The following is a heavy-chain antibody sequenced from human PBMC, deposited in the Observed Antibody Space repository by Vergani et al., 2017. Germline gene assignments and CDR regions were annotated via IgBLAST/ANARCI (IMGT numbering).Heavy chain of an antibody. J-gene: IGHJ3*02. CDR1: GFSFSDHY. D-gene: IGHD5-24*01. V-gene: IGHV3-11*01. Sequence: QVQLVESGGGLVKPGGSLRLSCAASGFSFSDHYMTWLRQAPGKGREWVSYISNSGNTIEYADSVKGRFSISRDNAKSSLFLQMDSLRAEDTAVYYCARDHRDYNNYPGTFDIWGQGSMVTVSS. CDR2: ISNSGNTI. CDR3: ARDHRDYNNYPGTFDI.